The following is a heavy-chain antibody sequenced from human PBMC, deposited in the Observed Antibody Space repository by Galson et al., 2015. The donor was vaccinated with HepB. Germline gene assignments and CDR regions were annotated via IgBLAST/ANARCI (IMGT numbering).Heavy chain of an antibody. D-gene: IGHD4-17*01. CDR1: GYSFTSYW. Sequence: QSGAEVKKPGESLKISCKGSGYSFTSYWIGWVRQMPGKGLEWMGIIYPGDSDTRYSPSFQGQVTISADKSISTAYLQWSSLKASDTAMYYCASQLRGTTHSAAFDIWGQGTMVTVSS. CDR3: ASQLRGTTHSAAFDI. V-gene: IGHV5-51*03. CDR2: IYPGDSDT. J-gene: IGHJ3*02.